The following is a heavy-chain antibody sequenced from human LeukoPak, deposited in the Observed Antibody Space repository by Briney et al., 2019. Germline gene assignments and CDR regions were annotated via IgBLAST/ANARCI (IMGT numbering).Heavy chain of an antibody. CDR3: TKAPLTMFGVYFDS. J-gene: IGHJ4*02. CDR2: ISWNSGSI. V-gene: IGHV3-9*01. Sequence: PGRSLRLSCAASGFTFDDYAMHWVRQAPGKGLEWVSGISWNSGSIGYADSVKGRFTISRDNAKNSLYLQMNSLRAEDTALYYCTKAPLTMFGVYFDSWGQGTLVTVSS. D-gene: IGHD3-3*01. CDR1: GFTFDDYA.